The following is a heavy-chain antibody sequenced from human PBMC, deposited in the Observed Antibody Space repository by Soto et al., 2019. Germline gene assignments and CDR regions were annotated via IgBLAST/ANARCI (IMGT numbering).Heavy chain of an antibody. J-gene: IGHJ4*02. CDR2: IYYSGST. V-gene: IGHV4-59*08. CDR3: ARVDDYGGYFDY. CDR1: GGSISSYYY. D-gene: IGHD4-17*01. Sequence: SETCSLTFTVSGGSISSYYYWSWIRQPPGKGLEWIGYIYYSGSTNYNPSLKSRVTISVDTSKNQFSLKLSSVTAADTAVYYCARVDDYGGYFDYWGQGTLVTVSS.